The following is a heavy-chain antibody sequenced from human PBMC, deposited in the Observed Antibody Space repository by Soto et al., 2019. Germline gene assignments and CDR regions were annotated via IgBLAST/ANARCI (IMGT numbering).Heavy chain of an antibody. CDR1: GGSSINYY. CDR3: ARHSLSGYAFLFDY. J-gene: IGHJ4*02. Sequence: PSETLSLTCTVSGGSSINYYWTWIRQPPGKGLEWIGYVYSSGHTSYNPSLKSRVTISIDTSKNQFSLKLSSVTAADTAVYYCARHSLSGYAFLFDYWGQGTLVTVSS. V-gene: IGHV4-59*08. CDR2: VYSSGHT. D-gene: IGHD5-12*01.